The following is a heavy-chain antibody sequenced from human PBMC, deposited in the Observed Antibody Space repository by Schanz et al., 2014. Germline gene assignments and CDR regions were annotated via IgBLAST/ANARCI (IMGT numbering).Heavy chain of an antibody. CDR3: ARENLNWEAFDI. CDR1: GFSVSNTY. Sequence: VQLAESGGGLIQPGGSLRLSCVVSGFSVSNTYMHWIRQAPGKGLEWLSYISRDGTTSYYADSVKGRFTISRDNAKNSLYLEMTSLRGEDTAVYYCARENLNWEAFDIWGQGTVVTVSS. CDR2: ISRDGTTS. D-gene: IGHD7-27*01. J-gene: IGHJ3*02. V-gene: IGHV3-11*01.